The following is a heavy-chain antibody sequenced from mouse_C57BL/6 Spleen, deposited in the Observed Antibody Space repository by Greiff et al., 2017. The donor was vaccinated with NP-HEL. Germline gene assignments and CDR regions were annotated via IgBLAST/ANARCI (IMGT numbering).Heavy chain of an antibody. D-gene: IGHD4-1*01. V-gene: IGHV5-17*01. CDR2: ISSGSSTI. J-gene: IGHJ3*01. CDR1: GFTFSDYG. Sequence: EVKLVESGGGLVKPGGSLKLSCAASGFTFSDYGMHWVRQAPEKGLEWVAYISSGSSTIYYADTVKGRFTISRDNAKTTLFLQMTRLRSEDTAMYYCAKLGLAYWGQGTLVTVSA. CDR3: AKLGLAY.